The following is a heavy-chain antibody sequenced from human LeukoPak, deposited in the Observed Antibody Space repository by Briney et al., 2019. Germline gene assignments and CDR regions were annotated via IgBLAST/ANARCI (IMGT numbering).Heavy chain of an antibody. Sequence: ASVKASCKASGYTFTSYYMHWVRQAPGQGLEWMGIINPSGGNTNYAQKFQGRVTMTRDTSTSTVYMELSSLRSEDTAVYYCAREMDGGDQDYWGQGTLVTVSP. V-gene: IGHV1-46*03. J-gene: IGHJ4*02. CDR3: AREMDGGDQDY. D-gene: IGHD2-21*02. CDR2: INPSGGNT. CDR1: GYTFTSYY.